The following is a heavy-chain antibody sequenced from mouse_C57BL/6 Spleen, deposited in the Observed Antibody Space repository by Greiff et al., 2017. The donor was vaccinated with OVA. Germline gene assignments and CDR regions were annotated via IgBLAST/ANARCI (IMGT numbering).Heavy chain of an antibody. V-gene: IGHV1-47*01. J-gene: IGHJ1*03. CDR1: GYTFTTYP. Sequence: QVQLQQSGAELVKPGASVKMSCKASGYTFTTYPIEWMKQNHGKSLEWIGNFHPYNDDTTYKDKSKGKATLTVEKPYSTVYLELSRLTSDDSAVYYCARPYRGYFDVWGTGTTVTVSS. CDR3: ARPYRGYFDV. CDR2: FHPYNDDT.